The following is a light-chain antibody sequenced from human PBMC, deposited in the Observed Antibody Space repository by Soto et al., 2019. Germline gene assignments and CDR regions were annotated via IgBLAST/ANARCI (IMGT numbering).Light chain of an antibody. J-gene: IGKJ1*01. CDR3: QQYKNYPWA. CDR1: QNIDSW. V-gene: IGKV1-5*03. CDR2: KAS. Sequence: DLQMTQSPSTLSASVGDRVTITCRASQNIDSWLAWYQQKPGKAPKLLIYKASSLESGVPSRFSGSGSGTEFTLTISSLQPDDFATYYCQQYKNYPWAFGQGTKVEIK.